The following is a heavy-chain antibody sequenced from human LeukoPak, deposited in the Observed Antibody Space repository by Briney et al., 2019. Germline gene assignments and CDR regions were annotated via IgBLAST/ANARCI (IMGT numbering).Heavy chain of an antibody. D-gene: IGHD6-13*01. CDR3: ARHRIAAADDAFDI. Sequence: PSETLSLTCTVSGGSISSSSYYWGWIRQPPGKGLEWLGSIYHSGSTYYSPSRKSRVTISVDTSKNQFSLKLNSVTAADTAVYYCARHRIAAADDAFDIWGQGTMVAVSS. V-gene: IGHV4-39*01. CDR1: GGSISSSSYY. J-gene: IGHJ3*02. CDR2: IYHSGST.